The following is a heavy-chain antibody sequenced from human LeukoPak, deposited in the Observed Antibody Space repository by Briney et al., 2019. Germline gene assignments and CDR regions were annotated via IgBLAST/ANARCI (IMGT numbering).Heavy chain of an antibody. CDR1: GGSFSGYY. J-gene: IGHJ3*02. D-gene: IGHD6-13*01. CDR2: INHSGST. V-gene: IGHV4-34*01. CDR3: ARAWGAAAGAFDI. Sequence: SETLSLTCAVYGGSFSGYYWSWIRQPPGKGLEWIGEINHSGSTYYNPSLKSRVTTSVDTSKNQFSLKLSSVTAADTAVYYCARAWGAAAGAFDIWGQGTMVTVSS.